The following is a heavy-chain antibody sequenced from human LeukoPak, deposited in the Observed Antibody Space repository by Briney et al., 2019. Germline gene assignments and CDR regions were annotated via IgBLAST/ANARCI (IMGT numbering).Heavy chain of an antibody. V-gene: IGHV1-2*02. CDR1: GYTFSDYY. CDR3: ARDNYGTLDY. CDR2: TSPKSGDT. Sequence: ASVKVSCKVSGYTFSDYYIHWVRQAPGHGLEWMGWTSPKSGDTRYTQRFQGRVTMTRDTSISTVYMELDRLTFDDTAVYYCARDNYGTLDYWGQGTLVIVSP. D-gene: IGHD4-11*01. J-gene: IGHJ4*02.